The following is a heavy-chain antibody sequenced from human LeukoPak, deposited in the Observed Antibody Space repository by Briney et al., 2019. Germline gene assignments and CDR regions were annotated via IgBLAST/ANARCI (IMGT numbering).Heavy chain of an antibody. V-gene: IGHV1-2*02. CDR3: ARTTLTGTTVTYLGY. J-gene: IGHJ4*02. CDR1: GYTFTGYY. D-gene: IGHD4-17*01. CDR2: INPNSGGT. Sequence: ASVKVSCKASGYTFTGYYMHWVRQAPGQGLEWMGWINPNSGGTNYAQKFQCRVTMTRDTSTSTAYMELSRLRSDDTAVYYCARTTLTGTTVTYLGYWGQGTLVTVSS.